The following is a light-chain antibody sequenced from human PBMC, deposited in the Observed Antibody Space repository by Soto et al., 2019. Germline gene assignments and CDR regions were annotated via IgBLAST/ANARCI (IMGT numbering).Light chain of an antibody. V-gene: IGLV1-47*01. CDR1: SSNIGSNY. Sequence: QSVLTQPPSASGTPGQRVTISCSGSSSNIGSNYVYCYQQFPGTAPKLLIYRNNQRPSGVPDRFSGSKSGTSASLAISGLRSEDEADYYCAAWDDSLSGLVFGGGTKLTVL. J-gene: IGLJ2*01. CDR3: AAWDDSLSGLV. CDR2: RNN.